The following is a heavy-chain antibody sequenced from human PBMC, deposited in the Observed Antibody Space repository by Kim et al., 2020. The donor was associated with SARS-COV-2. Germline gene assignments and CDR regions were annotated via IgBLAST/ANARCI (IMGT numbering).Heavy chain of an antibody. CDR1: GYSFTTYS. Sequence: ASVKVSCKSSGYSFTTYSIHWVRQAPGQRLEWMGWIYPDNGNRGYSQNFQGRVTMTTDTSASTAYMELSSLRSEDTGVYYCARDAYCSGGKCYSYYWGQGTLVTVSS. CDR3: ARDAYCSGGKCYSYY. V-gene: IGHV1-3*01. D-gene: IGHD2-15*01. J-gene: IGHJ4*02. CDR2: IYPDNGNR.